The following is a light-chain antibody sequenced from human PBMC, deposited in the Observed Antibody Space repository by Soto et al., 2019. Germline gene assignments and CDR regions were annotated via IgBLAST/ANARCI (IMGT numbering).Light chain of an antibody. CDR2: SNN. J-gene: IGLJ1*01. V-gene: IGLV1-44*01. CDR3: AAWDEKVV. Sequence: QSVLTQPPSASGTPGQRVTISCSGSSSNIGSNTVNWYQQLPGTAPKLLIYSNNQRPSGVPDRFSGSKSGTSASLAISGLQSEDEADYYCAAWDEKVVFGTGTKVTVL. CDR1: SSNIGSNT.